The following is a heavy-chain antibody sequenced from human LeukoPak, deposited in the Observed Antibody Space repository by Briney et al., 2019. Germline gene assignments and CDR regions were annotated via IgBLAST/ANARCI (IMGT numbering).Heavy chain of an antibody. CDR1: GGSVSSGGFY. Sequence: PSETLSLTCTVSGGSVSSGGFYWTWIRQPPGKGLEWIGYIYYSGSTNYIPSLRSRLTISVDTSKNQFSLKLRSVTAADTAVYYCAREDITGTASYFDYWGQGTLVTVSS. V-gene: IGHV4-61*08. J-gene: IGHJ4*02. D-gene: IGHD1-7*01. CDR2: IYYSGST. CDR3: AREDITGTASYFDY.